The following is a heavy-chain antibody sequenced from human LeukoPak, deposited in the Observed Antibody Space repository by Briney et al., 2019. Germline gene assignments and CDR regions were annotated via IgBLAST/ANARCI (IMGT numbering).Heavy chain of an antibody. D-gene: IGHD4-11*01. J-gene: IGHJ4*02. CDR2: ISSSSSYI. Sequence: GGSLRLSCAASGFTFSSYSMNWVRQAPGKGLEWVSSISSSSSYIYYADSVKGRFTISRDNAKNSLYLQMNSLRAEDTALYYCAKRARDLHLYYFDYWGQGTLVTVSS. CDR3: AKRARDLHLYYFDY. V-gene: IGHV3-21*04. CDR1: GFTFSSYS.